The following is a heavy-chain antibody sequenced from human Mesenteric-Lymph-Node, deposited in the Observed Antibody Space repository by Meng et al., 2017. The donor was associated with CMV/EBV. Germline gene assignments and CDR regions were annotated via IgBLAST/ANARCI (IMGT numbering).Heavy chain of an antibody. CDR2: ISSSSSYI. CDR3: AKEGNWNYPYDY. CDR1: GFTFSSYS. D-gene: IGHD1-7*01. Sequence: GGSLRLSCAASGFTFSSYSMNWVRQAPGKGLEWVSSISSSSSYIYYADSVKGRFTISRDNSMNTLYLQLNSLRPEDTAVYYCAKEGNWNYPYDYWGHGSLVTVSS. V-gene: IGHV3-21*01. J-gene: IGHJ4*01.